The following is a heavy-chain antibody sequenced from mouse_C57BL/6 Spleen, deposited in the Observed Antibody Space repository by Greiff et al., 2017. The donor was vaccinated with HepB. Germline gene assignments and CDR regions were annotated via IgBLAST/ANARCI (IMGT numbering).Heavy chain of an antibody. J-gene: IGHJ4*01. CDR1: GYAFSSSC. Sequence: QVQLQQSGPELVKPGASVKISCKASGYAFSSSCMNWVKQRPGKGLEWIGRIYPGDGDTNYNGKFKGKATLTADKSSSTAYMQLSSLTSEDSAVYFCARNYYGATMDYWGQGTSVTVSS. CDR2: IYPGDGDT. D-gene: IGHD1-1*01. V-gene: IGHV1-82*01. CDR3: ARNYYGATMDY.